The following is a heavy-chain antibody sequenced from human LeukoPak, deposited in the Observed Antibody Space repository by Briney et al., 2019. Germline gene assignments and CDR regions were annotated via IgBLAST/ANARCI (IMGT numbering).Heavy chain of an antibody. J-gene: IGHJ4*02. D-gene: IGHD3-10*01. CDR2: ISGSGGST. V-gene: IGHV3-23*01. CDR3: AKGYYGSGSYGWFDY. CDR1: GFTFSSYA. Sequence: PGGSLRLSCAAPGFTFSSYAMSWVRQAPGKGLEWVSLISGSGGSTYYADSVKGRFTISRDNSKNTLYLQMNSLRAEDTAVYSCAKGYYGSGSYGWFDYWGRGTLVTVSS.